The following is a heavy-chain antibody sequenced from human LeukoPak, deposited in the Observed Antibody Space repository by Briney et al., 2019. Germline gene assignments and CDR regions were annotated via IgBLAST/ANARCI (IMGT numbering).Heavy chain of an antibody. CDR1: GGSISSSSYY. D-gene: IGHD2-2*01. V-gene: IGHV4-39*01. Sequence: PSETLSLTCTVSGGSISSSSYYWGWIRQPPGKGLEWIGSIYYSGSAYYNPSLKSRVTISVDTSKNQFSLKLSSVTAADTAAYYCARDRYCSSTSCYPFDYWGQGTLVTVSS. CDR3: ARDRYCSSTSCYPFDY. CDR2: IYYSGSA. J-gene: IGHJ4*02.